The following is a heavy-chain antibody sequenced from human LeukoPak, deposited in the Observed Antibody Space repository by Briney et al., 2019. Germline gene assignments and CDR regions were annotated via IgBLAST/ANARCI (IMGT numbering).Heavy chain of an antibody. D-gene: IGHD3-22*01. CDR2: VSGSGGST. V-gene: IGHV3-23*01. CDR1: GFTFSSYA. J-gene: IGHJ4*02. CDR3: ARSNYYDSSGYYPGFDF. Sequence: GGSLRLSCAASGFTFSSYAVSWVRQAPGKGLEWVSSVSGSGGSTYYADSVKGRFTMSRDNSKHTLYLQMNNLRAEDTALYYCARSNYYDSSGYYPGFDFWGQGTLVTVSS.